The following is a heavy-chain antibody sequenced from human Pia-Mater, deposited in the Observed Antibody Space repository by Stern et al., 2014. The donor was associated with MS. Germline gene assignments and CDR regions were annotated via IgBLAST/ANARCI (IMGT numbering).Heavy chain of an antibody. CDR3: ARQYCDSTTCSFYFDY. D-gene: IGHD2/OR15-2a*01. CDR1: GYTITSNY. CDR2: INPGLGST. J-gene: IGHJ4*02. V-gene: IGHV1-46*01. Sequence: HVQLVQSGAEVKKPGASVKVSCKTSGYTITSNYLHWVRQAPGQGFEWMGMINPGLGSTTYAQNFQGRVSMTSDTSTSTVYMELSSLRSEDTAIYYCARQYCDSTTCSFYFDYWGQGTLVTVSA.